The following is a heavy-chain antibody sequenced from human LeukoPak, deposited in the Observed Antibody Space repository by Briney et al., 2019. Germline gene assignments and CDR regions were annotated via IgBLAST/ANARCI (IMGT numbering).Heavy chain of an antibody. CDR2: INSDGSST. Sequence: GGSLRLSCAASGFTFSNYWMHWVRQAPGKGLVWVSRINSDGSSTNYADSVKGRFTISRDNAKNMLYLQMNSLRAEDTAVYYCAREYGSGSYDYWGQGTLVTVSS. D-gene: IGHD3-10*01. J-gene: IGHJ4*02. CDR3: AREYGSGSYDY. CDR1: GFTFSNYW. V-gene: IGHV3-74*01.